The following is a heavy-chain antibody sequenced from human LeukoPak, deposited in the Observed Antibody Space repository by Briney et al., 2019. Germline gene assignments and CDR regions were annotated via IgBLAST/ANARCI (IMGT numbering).Heavy chain of an antibody. CDR2: ISACNGNT. J-gene: IGHJ3*02. Sequence: ASVKVSCKASGYTFTSYGISWVRQAPGQGLEWMGWISACNGNTNYAQKLQGRVTMTRDTSTSTVYMELSSLRSEDTAIYYCARIRDGYNDAYDIWGQGTVVTVPS. CDR3: ARIRDGYNDAYDI. D-gene: IGHD5-24*01. CDR1: GYTFTSYG. V-gene: IGHV1-18*01.